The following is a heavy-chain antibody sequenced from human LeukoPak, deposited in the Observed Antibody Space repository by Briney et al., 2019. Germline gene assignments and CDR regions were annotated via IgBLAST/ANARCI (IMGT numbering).Heavy chain of an antibody. V-gene: IGHV3-11*01. J-gene: IGHJ4*02. CDR3: ARPDCSGGSCYPPFDY. CDR2: ISSSGYTI. D-gene: IGHD2-15*01. Sequence: GGSLGLSCAASGFTFSDYYMSWIRQAPGKGLEWVSYISSSGYTIYYADSVKGRFTISRDNAKNSVYLQMNSLRAEDTAVYYCARPDCSGGSCYPPFDYWGQGTLVTVSS. CDR1: GFTFSDYY.